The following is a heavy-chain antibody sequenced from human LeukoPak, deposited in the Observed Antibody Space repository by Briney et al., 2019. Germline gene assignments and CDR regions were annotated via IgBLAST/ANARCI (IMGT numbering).Heavy chain of an antibody. D-gene: IGHD3-10*01. V-gene: IGHV3-48*03. CDR3: ARESGLTMVRGTFDY. Sequence: GGSLRLFCAASGFTFDDYGMSWVRQAPGKGLEWVSYISSSGRTMYYADSVKGRFTFSRDNAKNSLYLQMNSLRAEDTAVYYCARESGLTMVRGTFDYWGQGTLVTVSS. CDR1: GFTFDDYG. CDR2: ISSSGRTM. J-gene: IGHJ4*02.